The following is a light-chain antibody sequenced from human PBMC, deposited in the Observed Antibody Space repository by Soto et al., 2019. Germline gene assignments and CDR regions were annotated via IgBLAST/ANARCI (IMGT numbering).Light chain of an antibody. CDR3: AAWDGSLSGYV. Sequence: QSVLTQPPSASGTPGQRVSISCSGGSSNIGRNSVNWYQHLPGSAPKLLIYNNDQRPSGVPDRFSGSKSGTSASLAISGLQSGDEADYYCAAWDGSLSGYVFGTGTKLTVL. J-gene: IGLJ1*01. CDR1: SSNIGRNS. V-gene: IGLV1-44*01. CDR2: NND.